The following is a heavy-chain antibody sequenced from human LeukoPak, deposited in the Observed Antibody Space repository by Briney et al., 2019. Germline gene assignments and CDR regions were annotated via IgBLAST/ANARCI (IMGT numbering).Heavy chain of an antibody. J-gene: IGHJ4*02. D-gene: IGHD5-18*01. CDR1: GFVFSRYR. Sequence: GGSLRLSCAASGFVFSRYRMNWVRQAPGKGLEWVSSIAFDTGDTFYAASVEGRFTVSRDDAKNSLYLQMNSLRAEDTAVYYCSREGKLYGYGRGDFDYWGQGTLVTVSS. CDR2: IAFDTGDT. V-gene: IGHV3-21*06. CDR3: SREGKLYGYGRGDFDY.